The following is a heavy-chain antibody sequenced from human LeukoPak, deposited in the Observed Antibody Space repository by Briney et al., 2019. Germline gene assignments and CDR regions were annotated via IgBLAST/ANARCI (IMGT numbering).Heavy chain of an antibody. CDR1: GFTFSNYA. CDR3: AKPYPTLTTVGVLDN. V-gene: IGHV3-30*18. D-gene: IGHD4-23*01. Sequence: GGSLRLSCAASGFTFSNYAMHWVRQAPGKGPEWVAAISYDANTQHYADPVKGRFTISRDNSKNTVYLQINTLRAEDAAVYYCAKPYPTLTTVGVLDNWGQGTLVTVSS. CDR2: ISYDANTQ. J-gene: IGHJ4*02.